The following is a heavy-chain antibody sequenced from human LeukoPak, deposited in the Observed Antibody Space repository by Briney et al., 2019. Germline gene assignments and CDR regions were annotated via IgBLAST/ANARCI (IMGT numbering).Heavy chain of an antibody. J-gene: IGHJ4*02. V-gene: IGHV3-49*04. CDR3: AKGARNGVSMVRGVIGS. Sequence: GGSLRLSCTASGFTFGDYAMSWVRQAPGKGLEWVGFIRSKAYGGTTEYAASVKGRFTISRDDSKSIAYLQMDSLRAEDTAVYYFAKGARNGVSMVRGVIGSWGQGTLVTVSS. CDR1: GFTFGDYA. D-gene: IGHD3-10*01. CDR2: IRSKAYGGTT.